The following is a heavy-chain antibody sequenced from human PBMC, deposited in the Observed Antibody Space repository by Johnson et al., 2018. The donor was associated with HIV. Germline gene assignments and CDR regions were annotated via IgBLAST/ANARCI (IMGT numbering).Heavy chain of an antibody. V-gene: IGHV3-23*04. CDR3: AKSPGKDYGGNSGAFDI. CDR1: GFTVSSNY. Sequence: EVQLVESGGGLVLPGGSLRLACAASGFTVSSNYMSWVRQPPGKGPEWVSLISGSTGRTNYADSVKGRFTISRDNSKNTLYLQMNSLRVEDTAVYYCAKSPGKDYGGNSGAFDIWGQGTMVTVSS. D-gene: IGHD4-23*01. J-gene: IGHJ3*02. CDR2: ISGSTGRT.